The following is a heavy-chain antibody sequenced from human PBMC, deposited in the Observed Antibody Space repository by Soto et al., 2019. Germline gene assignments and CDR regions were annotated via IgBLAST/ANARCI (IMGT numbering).Heavy chain of an antibody. CDR1: RASIYTYS. Sequence: SETLSLTCTVSRASIYTYSWTWIRQPAGKGLQWIGHIYSSGSANYSPSLKSRVSMSVDSSKNQISLKLSSVTAADTAVYYCATIVGANDYWGQGTLVTVSS. CDR3: ATIVGANDY. D-gene: IGHD1-26*01. V-gene: IGHV4-4*07. CDR2: IYSSGSA. J-gene: IGHJ4*02.